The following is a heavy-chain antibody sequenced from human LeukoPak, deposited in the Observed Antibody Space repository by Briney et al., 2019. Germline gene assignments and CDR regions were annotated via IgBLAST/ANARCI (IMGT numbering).Heavy chain of an antibody. J-gene: IGHJ4*02. CDR1: GFTFSSYS. V-gene: IGHV3-21*01. CDR3: ARVEMATITFDY. D-gene: IGHD5-24*01. CDR2: ISSSSSYI. Sequence: PGGSLRLSCAASGFTFSSYSMNWVRQAPGKGLEWVSSISSSSSYIYYADSVKGRFTISRDNAKNSLYLQMNSLRAEDTAVYYCARVEMATITFDYWGQGTLVTVSS.